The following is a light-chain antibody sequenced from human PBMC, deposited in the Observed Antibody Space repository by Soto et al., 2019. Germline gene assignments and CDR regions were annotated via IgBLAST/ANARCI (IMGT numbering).Light chain of an antibody. Sequence: QPVLTQPPSASGTPGQRVTISCSGRSSNIGSNSVNWYQHLPGTAPKLLIYSDDRRPSGVPDRFSGSRSGTSASLAISGLQSEDEAEYHCAAWDDSVNAPVFGGGTQLTVL. CDR3: AAWDDSVNAPV. CDR2: SDD. J-gene: IGLJ3*02. V-gene: IGLV1-44*01. CDR1: SSNIGSNS.